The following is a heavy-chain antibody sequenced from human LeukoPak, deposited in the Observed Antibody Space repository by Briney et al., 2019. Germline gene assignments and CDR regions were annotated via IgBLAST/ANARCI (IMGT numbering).Heavy chain of an antibody. CDR1: GYTFTTYY. Sequence: GASVKVSCKASGYTFTTYYFHWVRQAPGQGLEWMGIINPSGGSTSYAQKFQDRVTMTRDTSTSTLYMELTSLRSEDTAVYYCARDVSGGTCLFDYWRQGTLVTVSS. CDR2: INPSGGST. D-gene: IGHD2-15*01. J-gene: IGHJ4*02. CDR3: ARDVSGGTCLFDY. V-gene: IGHV1-46*01.